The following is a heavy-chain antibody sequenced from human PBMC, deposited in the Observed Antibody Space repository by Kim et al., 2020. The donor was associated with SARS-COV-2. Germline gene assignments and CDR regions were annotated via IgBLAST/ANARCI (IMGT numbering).Heavy chain of an antibody. Sequence: SETLSLTCAVYGGSFSGYYWSWIRQPPGKGLEWIGEINHSGSTNYNPSLKSRVTISVDTSKNQFSLKLSSVTAADTAVYYCARGLNCGGDCYYYYYYYM. V-gene: IGHV4-34*01. D-gene: IGHD2-21*02. CDR2: INHSGST. CDR3: ARGLNCGGDCYYYYYYYM. J-gene: IGHJ6*03. CDR1: GGSFSGYY.